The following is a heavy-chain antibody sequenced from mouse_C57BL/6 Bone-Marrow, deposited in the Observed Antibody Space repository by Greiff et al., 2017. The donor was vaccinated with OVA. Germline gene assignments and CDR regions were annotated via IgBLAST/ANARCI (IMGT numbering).Heavy chain of an antibody. J-gene: IGHJ4*01. CDR3: AREGIYYDYGAGYAMDY. CDR2: ISDGGSYT. D-gene: IGHD2-4*01. CDR1: GFTFSSYA. Sequence: EVQVVESGGGLVKPGGSLKLSCAASGFTFSSYAMSWVRQTPEKRLEWVATISDGGSYTYYPDNVKGRFTISRDNAKNNLYLQMSHLKSEDTAMYYCAREGIYYDYGAGYAMDYWGQGTSVTVSS. V-gene: IGHV5-4*01.